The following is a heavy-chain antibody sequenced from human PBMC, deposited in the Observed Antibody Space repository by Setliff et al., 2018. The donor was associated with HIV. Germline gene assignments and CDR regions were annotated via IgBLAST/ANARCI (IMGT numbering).Heavy chain of an antibody. D-gene: IGHD4-17*01. Sequence: PSETLSLTCTISGGFISNHYWNWIRQPPGKGLEWIGSTHYSGSSNYNPSLKSRVTISVDTSNNQFSLKLSSVTAADTAAYYCAGGDLYGDYAFSYWGQGTLVTVSS. V-gene: IGHV4-59*03. CDR2: THYSGSS. J-gene: IGHJ4*02. CDR3: AGGDLYGDYAFSY. CDR1: GGFISNHY.